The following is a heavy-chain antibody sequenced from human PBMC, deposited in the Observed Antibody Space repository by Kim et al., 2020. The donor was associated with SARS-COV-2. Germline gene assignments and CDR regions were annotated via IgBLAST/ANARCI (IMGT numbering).Heavy chain of an antibody. Sequence: TFQGRVTITADESTSTAYMELSSLRSDDTAVYYCARSIGYDSYYYYGMDVWGQGTTVTVSS. D-gene: IGHD5-12*01. V-gene: IGHV1-69*01. CDR3: ARSIGYDSYYYYGMDV. J-gene: IGHJ6*02.